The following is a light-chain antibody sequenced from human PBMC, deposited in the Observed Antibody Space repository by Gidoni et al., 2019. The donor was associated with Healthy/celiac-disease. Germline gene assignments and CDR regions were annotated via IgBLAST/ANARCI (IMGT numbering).Light chain of an antibody. CDR2: DAS. J-gene: IGKJ2*01. CDR3: QQYNSYSGYT. CDR1: QSISSW. Sequence: DIQMTQSPSTLSASVGDRVTITCRASQSISSWLAWYQQQPGKAPKLLIYDASSLESGVPSRFSGSGSGTKFTLTISSLQPDDFATYYCQQYNSYSGYTFGQGTKLEIK. V-gene: IGKV1-5*01.